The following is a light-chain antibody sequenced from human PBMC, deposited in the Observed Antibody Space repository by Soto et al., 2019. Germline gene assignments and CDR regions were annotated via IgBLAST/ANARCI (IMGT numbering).Light chain of an antibody. J-gene: IGLJ3*02. CDR3: LVNYGIPLV. CDR2: DTS. V-gene: IGLV7-43*01. Sequence: QAVVTQEPSLTVSPGGTVTLTCASSTGAVTTGHHPNWFQQKPRQAPKALIYDTSNKHSWTPARFSGSLLGGKAALTLSGVQPEDEAEYYCLVNYGIPLVFGGGTKLTVL. CDR1: TGAVTTGHH.